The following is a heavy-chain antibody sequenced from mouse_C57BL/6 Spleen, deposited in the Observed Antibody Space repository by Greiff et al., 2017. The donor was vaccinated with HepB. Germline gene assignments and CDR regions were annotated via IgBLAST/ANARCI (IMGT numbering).Heavy chain of an antibody. CDR2: INPNNGGT. J-gene: IGHJ3*01. CDR1: GYTFTDYY. CDR3: ARNDYGAWFAY. Sequence: EVKLQQSGPELVKPGASVKISCKASGYTFTDYYMNWVKQSHGKSLEWIGDINPNNGGTSYNQKFKGKATLTVDKSSSTAYMELRSLTSEDSAVYYCARNDYGAWFAYWGQGTLVTVSA. D-gene: IGHD2-4*01. V-gene: IGHV1-26*01.